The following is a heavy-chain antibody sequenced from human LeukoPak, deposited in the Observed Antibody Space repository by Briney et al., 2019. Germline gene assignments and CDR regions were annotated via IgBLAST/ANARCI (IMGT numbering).Heavy chain of an antibody. Sequence: SETLSLTCTVSGDSISSTNYYWGWIRQPPGKGLEWIGSIYYSGSTYYNPSLESRVTISVDTSKNQFSLKLSSVTAADTAVYYCATSGWYLLPGVYWGQGTLVTVSS. CDR1: GDSISSTNYY. D-gene: IGHD6-19*01. CDR2: IYYSGST. V-gene: IGHV4-39*01. J-gene: IGHJ4*02. CDR3: ATSGWYLLPGVY.